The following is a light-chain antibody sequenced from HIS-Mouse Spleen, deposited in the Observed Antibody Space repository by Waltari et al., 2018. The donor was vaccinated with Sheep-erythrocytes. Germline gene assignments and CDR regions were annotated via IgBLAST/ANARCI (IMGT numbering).Light chain of an antibody. CDR2: GAS. V-gene: IGKV3-20*01. CDR3: QQYDSSPLT. CDR1: QSVSSSY. J-gene: IGKJ4*01. Sequence: EIVLTQSPGTLSLSPGERATLSCRASQSVSSSYLAWYQQKPGQAPRLLIYGASSRATGIPARFSGSGSGTDFTLPISRLEPEDFAVYYCQQYDSSPLTFGGGTKVEIK.